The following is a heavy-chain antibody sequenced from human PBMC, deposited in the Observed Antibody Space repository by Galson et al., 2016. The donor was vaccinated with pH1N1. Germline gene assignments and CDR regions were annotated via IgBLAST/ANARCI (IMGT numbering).Heavy chain of an antibody. CDR3: ARVNHYYYYGMDV. V-gene: IGHV3-48*01. Sequence: SLRLSCAASGFTFSSYSMNWVRQAPGKGLEWVSYISSSSSTIYYADSVKGRFTISRDNAKNSLYLQMNILRAEDTAVYYCARVNHYYYYGMDVWGQATTVTVSS. CDR1: GFTFSSYS. CDR2: ISSSSSTI. J-gene: IGHJ6*02.